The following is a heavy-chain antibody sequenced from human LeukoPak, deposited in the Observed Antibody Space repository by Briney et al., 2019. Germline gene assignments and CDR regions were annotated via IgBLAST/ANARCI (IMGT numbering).Heavy chain of an antibody. V-gene: IGHV3-30*02. CDR1: GFTFSSFG. Sequence: PGGSLRLSCAASGFTFSSFGMNWVRQAPGKGLEWVTFIRYDGIAIQYADSVKGRFTISRDNAKNSLYLQMNSLRAEDTAAYYCAREGYYDILTEEWAYFDYWGQGTLVTVFS. D-gene: IGHD3-9*01. CDR2: IRYDGIAI. J-gene: IGHJ4*02. CDR3: AREGYYDILTEEWAYFDY.